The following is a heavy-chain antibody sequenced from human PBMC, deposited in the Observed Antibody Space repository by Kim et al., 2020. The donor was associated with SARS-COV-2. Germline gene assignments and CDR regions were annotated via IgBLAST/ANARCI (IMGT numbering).Heavy chain of an antibody. D-gene: IGHD3-9*01. V-gene: IGHV3-49*03. CDR1: GFTFGDYA. CDR2: IRSKAYGGTT. Sequence: GGSLRLSCTASGFTFGDYAMSWFRQAPGKGLEWVGFIRSKAYGGTTEYAASVKGRFTISRDDSKSIAYLQMNSLKTEDTAVYYCTRDLSRYERYFVYLDYWGQGTLVTVSS. J-gene: IGHJ4*02. CDR3: TRDLSRYERYFVYLDY.